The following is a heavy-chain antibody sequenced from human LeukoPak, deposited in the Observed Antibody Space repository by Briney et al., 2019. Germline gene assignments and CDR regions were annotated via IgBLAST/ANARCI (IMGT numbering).Heavy chain of an antibody. J-gene: IGHJ4*02. V-gene: IGHV3-30*02. CDR2: IRYDGSNK. CDR3: ARDPDPGVGTVY. Sequence: GGSLRLSCAGSGFTFSSYGMQWVRQAPGKGLEWVAFIRYDGSNKYYADSVKGRFTISRDNAKNSLYLQMNSLRAEDTAVYYCARDPDPGVGTVYWGQRTLVTVSS. D-gene: IGHD3/OR15-3a*01. CDR1: GFTFSSYG.